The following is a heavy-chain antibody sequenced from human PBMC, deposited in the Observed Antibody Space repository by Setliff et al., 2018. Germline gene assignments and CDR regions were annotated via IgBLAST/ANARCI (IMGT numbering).Heavy chain of an antibody. V-gene: IGHV1-69*13. D-gene: IGHD2-2*01. CDR2: IIPIFGTA. CDR1: GGTFSSYA. CDR3: ARYRVVPAALNWFDP. Sequence: GASVKVSCKASGGTFSSYAISWVRQAPGQGLEWMGGIIPIFGTANYAQKFRGRVTITADESTSTAYMELSSLRSEDTAVYYCARYRVVPAALNWFDPWGQGTLVTVSS. J-gene: IGHJ5*02.